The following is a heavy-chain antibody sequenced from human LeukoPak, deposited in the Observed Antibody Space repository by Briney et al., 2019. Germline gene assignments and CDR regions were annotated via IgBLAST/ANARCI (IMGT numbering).Heavy chain of an antibody. CDR1: GFTFSDYY. D-gene: IGHD6-13*01. CDR2: ISSSGSTI. J-gene: IGHJ4*02. CDR3: ARGGGEYSSSGGAYYFDY. V-gene: IGHV3-11*01. Sequence: GGPLRLSGAPSGFTFSDYYMSWIRQAPGKGLEWVSYISSSGSTIYYADSVKGRFTISRDNAKNSLYLQMNSLRAEDTAVYYCARGGGEYSSSGGAYYFDYWGQGTLVTVSS.